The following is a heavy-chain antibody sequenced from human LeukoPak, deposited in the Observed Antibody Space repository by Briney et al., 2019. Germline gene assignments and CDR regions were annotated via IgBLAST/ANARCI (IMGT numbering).Heavy chain of an antibody. CDR3: ARIRCGHSGSLCYNH. CDR1: GVSINDYY. Sequence: SVTLSLTCGVFGVSINDYYWSWIRQSPGKGREWIGELSYTEGTRYNPCLESRVTMSVDTSENQVSLKLMFATAADAAVYYCARIRCGHSGSLCYNHWGLGTLVTVSS. J-gene: IGHJ4*02. CDR2: LSYTEGT. D-gene: IGHD2-21*01. V-gene: IGHV4-34*01.